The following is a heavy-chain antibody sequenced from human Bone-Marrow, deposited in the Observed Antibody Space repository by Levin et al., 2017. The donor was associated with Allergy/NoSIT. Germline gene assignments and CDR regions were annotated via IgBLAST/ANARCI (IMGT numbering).Heavy chain of an antibody. CDR3: AIFQVYCSSTSCYGHDY. V-gene: IGHV3-23*01. D-gene: IGHD2-2*01. CDR2: ISGAADSS. CDR1: GITLSSFA. Sequence: GGSLRLSCVASGITLSSFAMTWVRQAPGKGLEWVAVISGAADSSYYSDSVRGRFTISRDNAEKTIYLQMNDLRAEDTALYYCAIFQVYCSSTSCYGHDYWGQGTRVTVSS. J-gene: IGHJ4*02.